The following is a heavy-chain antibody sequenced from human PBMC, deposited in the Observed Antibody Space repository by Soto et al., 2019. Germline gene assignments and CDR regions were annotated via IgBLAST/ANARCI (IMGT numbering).Heavy chain of an antibody. CDR1: VYTNTAYD. V-gene: IGHV1-46*03. CDR3: ARSHVHIRPIDY. J-gene: IGHJ4*01. D-gene: IGHD2-21*01. CDR2: VNPGDGST. Sequence: GKPCWKESVYTNTAYDLHCVRQAPGQGHEWMGIVNPGDGSTRYAQMFQDRVTMMRDMSTSTIYMELSSLRSEDTAVYYCARSHVHIRPIDYWG.